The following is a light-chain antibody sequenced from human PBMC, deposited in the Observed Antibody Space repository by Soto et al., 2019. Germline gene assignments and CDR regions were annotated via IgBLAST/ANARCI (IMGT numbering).Light chain of an antibody. CDR2: TNS. V-gene: IGLV1-40*01. J-gene: IGLJ3*02. CDR3: QSYDNCLSGFV. CDR1: SSNVGAGYD. Sequence: QSVLTQPPSVSGAPGQRVTISCTGSSSNVGAGYDVHWYQQVPGTAPKPLIYTNSNRPSGVPDRFSSSKSGTSATLVITGLQAEDEADYWCQSYDNCLSGFVFGSGTKLTVL.